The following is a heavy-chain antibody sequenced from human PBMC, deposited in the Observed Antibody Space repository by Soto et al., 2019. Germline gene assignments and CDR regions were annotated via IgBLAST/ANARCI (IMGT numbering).Heavy chain of an antibody. CDR2: MNPNSGNT. V-gene: IGHV1-8*01. CDR3: AIGLSPIVGATHFDY. CDR1: GYTFTSYD. J-gene: IGHJ4*02. D-gene: IGHD1-26*01. Sequence: ASVKVSCKASGYTFTSYDINWVRQATGQGLEWMGWMNPNSGNTGYAQKFQGRVTMTRNTSISTAYMELSSLRSEDTAVYYCAIGLSPIVGATHFDYWGQGTLVTVSS.